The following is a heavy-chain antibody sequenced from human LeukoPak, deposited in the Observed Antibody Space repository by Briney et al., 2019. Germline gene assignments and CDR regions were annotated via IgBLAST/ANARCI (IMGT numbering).Heavy chain of an antibody. CDR2: ISYDGSNK. Sequence: GGSLRLSCAASGFTFNDHAMAWVRQAPGRGLEWVAVISYDGSNKYYADSVKGRFTISRDNSKNTLYLQMNSLRAGDTAVYYCAKDADTAKWYYYYGMDVWGQGTTVTVSS. CDR1: GFTFNDHA. D-gene: IGHD5-18*01. V-gene: IGHV3-30*18. J-gene: IGHJ6*02. CDR3: AKDADTAKWYYYYGMDV.